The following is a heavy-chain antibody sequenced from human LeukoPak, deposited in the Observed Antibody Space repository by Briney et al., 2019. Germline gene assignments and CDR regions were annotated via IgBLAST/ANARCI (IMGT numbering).Heavy chain of an antibody. V-gene: IGHV4-4*09. D-gene: IGHD1-1*01. CDR3: VNYIRNVHYYMDV. J-gene: IGHJ6*03. CDR1: GGSFDSKY. CDR2: IYTSGST. Sequence: PSETLSLTCSVSGGSFDSKYWSWIRQPPGKGLEWIGYIYTSGSTNFNPSLRSRVAMSIDTSKNQFSLKVYSVTAADTAVYYCVNYIRNVHYYMDVWGKGTTVIVSS.